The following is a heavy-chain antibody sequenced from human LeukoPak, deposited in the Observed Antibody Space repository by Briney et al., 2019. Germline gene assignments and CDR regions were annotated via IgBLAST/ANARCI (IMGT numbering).Heavy chain of an antibody. CDR1: GFTVSNHC. CDR2: ICSDGTK. D-gene: IGHD3-22*01. CDR3: AREVEVGLGFDY. J-gene: IGHJ4*02. Sequence: GGSLRLSCASSGFTVSNHCMHWVRQAPGKGLVWVSRICSDGTKHYADSVKGRFTISRDDAKNTPSLQMNSLRAEDTAVYYCAREVEVGLGFDYWGQGSLVAVSS. V-gene: IGHV3-74*01.